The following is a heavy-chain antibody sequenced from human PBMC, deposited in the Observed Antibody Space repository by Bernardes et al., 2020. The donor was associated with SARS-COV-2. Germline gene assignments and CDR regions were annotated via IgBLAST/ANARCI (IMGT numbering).Heavy chain of an antibody. CDR1: GYTFTSYD. D-gene: IGHD6-13*01. J-gene: IGHJ6*02. Sequence: AALKVSCKASGYTFTSYDINWVRQATGQGLEWMGWMTPTSGNTGYAQKFQGRVTMTRNTSISTAYMELSSLRSEDTAVYYCARGSIAAADHYYYYGMDVWGQGTTVTVSS. V-gene: IGHV1-8*01. CDR3: ARGSIAAADHYYYYGMDV. CDR2: MTPTSGNT.